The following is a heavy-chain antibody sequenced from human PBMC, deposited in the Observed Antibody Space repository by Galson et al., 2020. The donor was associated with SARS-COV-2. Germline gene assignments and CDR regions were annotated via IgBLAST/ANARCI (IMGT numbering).Heavy chain of an antibody. D-gene: IGHD3-22*01. V-gene: IGHV3-30-3*01. CDR3: ASPFTYYYDSSGAPFDY. J-gene: IGHJ4*02. Sequence: TGGSLRLSCAASGFTFSSYAMHWVRQAPGKGLEWVAVISYDGSNKYYADSVKGRFTISRDNSKNTLYLQMNSLRAEDTAVYYCASPFTYYYDSSGAPFDYWGQGTLVTVSS. CDR2: ISYDGSNK. CDR1: GFTFSSYA.